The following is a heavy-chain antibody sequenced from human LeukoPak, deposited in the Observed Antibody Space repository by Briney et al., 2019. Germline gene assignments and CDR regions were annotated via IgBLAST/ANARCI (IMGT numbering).Heavy chain of an antibody. CDR3: ASSLKGVVRYWYFDL. V-gene: IGHV4-34*01. Sequence: SETLSLTCAVYGGSFSGYHWSWIRQPPGKGLEWIGEINHSGSTNYNPSLKSRVTISVDTSKNQFSLKLSSVTAADTAVYYCASSLKGVVRYWYFDLWGRGTLVTVSS. D-gene: IGHD2-15*01. CDR1: GGSFSGYH. CDR2: INHSGST. J-gene: IGHJ2*01.